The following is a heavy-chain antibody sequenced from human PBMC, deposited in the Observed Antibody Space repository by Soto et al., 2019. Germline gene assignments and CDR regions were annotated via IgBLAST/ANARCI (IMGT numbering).Heavy chain of an antibody. CDR1: EATSSSNP. D-gene: IGHD4-17*01. V-gene: IGHV1-69*01. J-gene: IGHJ4*02. CDR3: AREGYGDYGKPFDY. CDR2: IIPLFGTA. Sequence: QLQRVQSGAGVKKPGSPGKVSGKAPEATSSSNPSTWGRQAPGQGLEWMGGIIPLFGTANYAQKFQGRVTITADESTSTAYMQLSSLRSEDTAMYYCAREGYGDYGKPFDYWGQGTLVTVSS.